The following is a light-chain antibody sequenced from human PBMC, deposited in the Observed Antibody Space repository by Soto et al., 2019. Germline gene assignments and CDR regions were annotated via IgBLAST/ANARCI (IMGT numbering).Light chain of an antibody. CDR2: WAS. J-gene: IGKJ1*01. CDR1: QNLLYGPNNKNY. V-gene: IGKV4-1*01. Sequence: DIVMTQFPDSLAVSLGERATINCKSSQNLLYGPNNKNYLGWFQRKPGQPPKLLIYWASTRESGVPDRFSGSGSGTNFALTINSLPSEDVAVYYCQQYYDYPWTFGQGTTVEIK. CDR3: QQYYDYPWT.